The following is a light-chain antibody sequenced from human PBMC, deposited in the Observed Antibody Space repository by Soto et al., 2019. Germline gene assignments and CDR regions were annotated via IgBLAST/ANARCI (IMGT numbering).Light chain of an antibody. CDR1: PSVTNY. Sequence: EIVLTQCPAALYLSQGERVTLSCRASPSVTNYLAWYQQKPGQAPRLLIYGAFNRATGIPARFSGSGSGTDFTLTISSLEPEDFAVYYCQQRNIWPPVTFGQGTRLEI. V-gene: IGKV3-11*01. J-gene: IGKJ5*01. CDR2: GAF. CDR3: QQRNIWPPVT.